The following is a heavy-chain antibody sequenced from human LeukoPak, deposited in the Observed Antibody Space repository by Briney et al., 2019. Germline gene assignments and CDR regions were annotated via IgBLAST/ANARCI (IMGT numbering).Heavy chain of an antibody. CDR2: IYSSGRT. CDR1: GGSISSTNYS. CDR3: ARAYWNYNYYYMDV. Sequence: ASETLSLTCTVSGGSISSTNYSWGWIRQPPGKGLEWIGSIYSSGRTYYNPSLKSRVTISVDTSKNQFSLKLSSVTAADTAVYYCARAYWNYNYYYMDVWGKGTTVTVSS. V-gene: IGHV4-39*01. J-gene: IGHJ6*03. D-gene: IGHD2-21*01.